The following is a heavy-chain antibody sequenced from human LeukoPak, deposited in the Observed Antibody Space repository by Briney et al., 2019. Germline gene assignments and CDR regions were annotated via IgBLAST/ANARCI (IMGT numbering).Heavy chain of an antibody. J-gene: IGHJ4*02. Sequence: GGSLRLSCAASGFIFSDYYMSWIRQAPGKGLEFVSYISSDGTANYYADSVKGRFTISGDNAQNSVYLEMTNLRAEDTAVYYCVREFWYRFDNWGQGTVATVSS. D-gene: IGHD6-13*01. CDR3: VREFWYRFDN. CDR1: GFIFSDYY. CDR2: ISSDGTAN. V-gene: IGHV3-11*04.